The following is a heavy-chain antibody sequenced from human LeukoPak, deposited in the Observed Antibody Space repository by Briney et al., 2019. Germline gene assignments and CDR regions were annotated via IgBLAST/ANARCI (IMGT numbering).Heavy chain of an antibody. Sequence: SETLSLTCTVSGGSITSTSYYWGWIRQPPGKGLEWIGSIFYSGNTHNNPSLKNRVTMSVDTSKNQFSLKLNSMTAADTAVYYCAVGATTHYFDYWSQGTLVTVSS. V-gene: IGHV4-39*07. D-gene: IGHD1-26*01. CDR2: IFYSGNT. J-gene: IGHJ4*02. CDR3: AVGATTHYFDY. CDR1: GGSITSTSYY.